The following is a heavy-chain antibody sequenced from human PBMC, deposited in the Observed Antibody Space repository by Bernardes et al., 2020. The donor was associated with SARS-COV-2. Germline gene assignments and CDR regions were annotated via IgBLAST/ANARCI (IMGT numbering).Heavy chain of an antibody. CDR2: IKYRSEWQN. D-gene: IGHD1-1*01. Sequence: SQTLSPTYGIPGDSPWSTTSAWTWLSQSPARGLERLRSIKYRSEWQNEYYSAARSRKTIKADASKNQVSLELTSVTPDDTAIYYCVRRADDNRRFDPWSQRILVTVSS. V-gene: IGHV6-1*01. CDR3: VRRADDNRRFDP. CDR1: GDSPWSTTSA. J-gene: IGHJ5*02.